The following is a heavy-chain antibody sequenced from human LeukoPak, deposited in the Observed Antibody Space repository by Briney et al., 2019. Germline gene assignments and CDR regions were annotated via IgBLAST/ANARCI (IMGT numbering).Heavy chain of an antibody. CDR3: ARRAGAYSHPYDY. CDR1: GFTVSSNS. Sequence: GGCLRLSCTVSGFTVSSNSMSWVRQAPGKGLEWVSFIYSDNTHYSDSVKGRFTISRDNSKNTLYLQMNSLRAEDTAVYYCARRAGAYSHPYDYWGQGTLITVSS. D-gene: IGHD4/OR15-4a*01. V-gene: IGHV3-53*01. J-gene: IGHJ4*02. CDR2: IYSDNT.